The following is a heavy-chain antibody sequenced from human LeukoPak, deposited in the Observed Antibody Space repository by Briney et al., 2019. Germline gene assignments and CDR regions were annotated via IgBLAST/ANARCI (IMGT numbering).Heavy chain of an antibody. CDR1: GGSISSSNYY. CDR2: IYYSGST. CDR3: ARDTYYDILAGYLTHYFDY. D-gene: IGHD3-9*01. J-gene: IGHJ4*02. Sequence: PSETLSLTCTVSGGSISSSNYYWGWIRQPPGKGLEWIGSIYYSGSTYYNPSLKSRVIVSLDTSKNQFSLKLSSVTAADTAVYYCARDTYYDILAGYLTHYFDYWGQGTLVTVSS. V-gene: IGHV4-39*07.